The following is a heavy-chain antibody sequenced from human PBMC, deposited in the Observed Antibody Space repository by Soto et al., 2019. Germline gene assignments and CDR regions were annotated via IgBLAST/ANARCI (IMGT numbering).Heavy chain of an antibody. CDR3: ARFGVHFDY. J-gene: IGHJ4*01. V-gene: IGHV4-39*01. D-gene: IGHD3-10*01. Sequence: PSETLSLTCTVSGVSISSSSYFWGWVRQPPGKGLEWIGSIYYRGSTYYNPSLKSRVTISVDTFKSQFSLKLSSVTAADTAVYYCARFGVHFDYWGQGTLVTVSS. CDR1: GVSISSSSYF. CDR2: IYYRGST.